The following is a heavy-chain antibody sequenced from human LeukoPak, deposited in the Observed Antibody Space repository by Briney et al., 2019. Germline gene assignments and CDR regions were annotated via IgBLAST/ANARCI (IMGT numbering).Heavy chain of an antibody. J-gene: IGHJ6*02. CDR3: AYYDFWSGYYGMDV. CDR2: MNPNSGNT. Sequence: GPVKVSCKASGYAFTSYDINWVRQATGQGLEWMGWMNPNSGNTGYAQKFQGRVTMTRNTSISTAYMELSSLRSEDTAVYYCAYYDFWSGYYGMDVWGQGTTVTVSS. D-gene: IGHD3-3*01. CDR1: GYAFTSYD. V-gene: IGHV1-8*01.